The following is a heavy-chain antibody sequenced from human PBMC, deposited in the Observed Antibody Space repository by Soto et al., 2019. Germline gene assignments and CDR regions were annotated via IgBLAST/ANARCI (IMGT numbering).Heavy chain of an antibody. D-gene: IGHD1-26*01. Sequence: SETLSLTCAVSGGSLSSGGYSWKWIRQPPGKGLEWIGYIYHSGSTLYNPSLKSRVTISVDKSKNQFSLKLTSVTAEDTAVYFCVRDDPGLGMDYWGLGTLVTVSS. V-gene: IGHV4-30-2*01. CDR1: GGSLSSGGYS. J-gene: IGHJ4*02. CDR3: VRDDPGLGMDY. CDR2: IYHSGST.